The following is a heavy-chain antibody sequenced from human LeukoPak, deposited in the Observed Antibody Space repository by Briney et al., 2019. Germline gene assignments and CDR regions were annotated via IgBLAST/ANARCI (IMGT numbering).Heavy chain of an antibody. J-gene: IGHJ5*02. CDR2: ISAYNGNT. D-gene: IGHD3-22*01. CDR3: AGHNYYDSSGYHNWFDP. CDR1: GYTFTSYG. Sequence: ASVKVSCKSSGYTFTSYGISWVRQAPGQGLEWMGWISAYNGNTNYAQKLQGRVTMTTNTSTSTAYMELRSLRSDDTVVYYCAGHNYYDSSGYHNWFDPWGQGTLVTVSS. V-gene: IGHV1-18*01.